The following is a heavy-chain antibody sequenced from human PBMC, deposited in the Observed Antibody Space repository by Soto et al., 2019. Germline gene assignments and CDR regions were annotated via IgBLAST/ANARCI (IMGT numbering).Heavy chain of an antibody. CDR2: VYNSGST. J-gene: IGHJ3*02. CDR3: ARVWGGAFDI. D-gene: IGHD3-10*01. Sequence: SETLSLTCTVFGGSIRSYYWSWVRRPPGKGLEWIGYVYNSGSTTYSPSFNSRVTISADTSKNQFSLKLSSVTAADTAVYYCARVWGGAFDIWGQGTMVTVSS. V-gene: IGHV4-59*01. CDR1: GGSIRSYY.